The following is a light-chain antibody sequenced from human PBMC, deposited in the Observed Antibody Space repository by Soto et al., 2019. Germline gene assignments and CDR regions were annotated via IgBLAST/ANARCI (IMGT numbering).Light chain of an antibody. J-gene: IGKJ1*01. CDR3: QQYGSSGT. CDR1: QSVSNNY. CDR2: GES. V-gene: IGKV3-20*01. Sequence: EIVLTQSPGTLSLSPGARATLSCRASQSVSNNYLAWYQQKPGQAPRLLIYGESNRATGIPDRFSGSGSGTDFTLTISRLEPEDFAVYYCQQYGSSGTVGQVTKVEIK.